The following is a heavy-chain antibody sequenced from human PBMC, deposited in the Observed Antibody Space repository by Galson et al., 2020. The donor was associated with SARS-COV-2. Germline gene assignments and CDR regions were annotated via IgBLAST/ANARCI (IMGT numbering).Heavy chain of an antibody. CDR3: AISVNLYGGDPFDY. CDR2: TYPGGDT. J-gene: IGHJ4*02. V-gene: IGHV3-53*01. CDR1: GFTVSSNY. D-gene: IGHD2-21*02. Sequence: GGSLRLSCAASGFTVSSNYLSWVRQAPGKGLEWVSVTYPGGDTYYADSVKGRFTFSRDNSRNTLYLQMNSLRVEDTAVYHCAISVNLYGGDPFDYWGQGTLVTVSS.